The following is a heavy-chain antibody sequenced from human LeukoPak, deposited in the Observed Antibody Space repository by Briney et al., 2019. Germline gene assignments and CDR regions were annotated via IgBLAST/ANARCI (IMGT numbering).Heavy chain of an antibody. Sequence: GESLKISCKGSGYSFTSYWIGWVRQMPGKGLEWMGIIYPGDSDTRYSPSFQGQVTISADKSISTAYLQWCSLKASDTAMYYCARDDTIFGVVSWFAPWGQGTLSPSPQ. CDR2: IYPGDSDT. D-gene: IGHD3-3*01. CDR1: GYSFTSYW. V-gene: IGHV5-51*01. J-gene: IGHJ5*02. CDR3: ARDDTIFGVVSWFAP.